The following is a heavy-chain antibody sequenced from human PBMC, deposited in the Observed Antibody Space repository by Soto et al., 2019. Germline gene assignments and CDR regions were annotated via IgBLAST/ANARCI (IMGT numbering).Heavy chain of an antibody. CDR3: ARDAGSVAVAGRYGMDV. D-gene: IGHD6-19*01. V-gene: IGHV1-18*01. J-gene: IGHJ6*02. CDR1: GYTFTSYG. Sequence: ASVKVSCKASGYTFTSYGISWVRQAPGQGLEWMGWISAYNGSTNYAQKLQGRVTMTTDTSTSTAYMELSRLRSDDTAVYYCARDAGSVAVAGRYGMDVWGQGTTVTVSS. CDR2: ISAYNGST.